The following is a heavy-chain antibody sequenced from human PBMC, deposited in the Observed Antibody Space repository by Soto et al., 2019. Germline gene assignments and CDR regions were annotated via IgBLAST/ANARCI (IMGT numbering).Heavy chain of an antibody. CDR2: MNPNSGNT. D-gene: IGHD3-22*01. CDR1: GYTFTSYD. J-gene: IGHJ3*02. CDR3: ASGFYDSSGYYSDAFDI. Sequence: GASVRVSCKASGYTFTSYDINWVRQATGQGLEWMGWMNPNSGNTGYAQKFQGRVTMTRNTSISTAYMELSSLRSEDTAVYYCASGFYDSSGYYSDAFDIWGPGTMVTVSS. V-gene: IGHV1-8*01.